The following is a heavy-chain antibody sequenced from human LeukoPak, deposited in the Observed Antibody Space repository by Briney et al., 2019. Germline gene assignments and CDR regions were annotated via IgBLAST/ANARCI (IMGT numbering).Heavy chain of an antibody. D-gene: IGHD2-2*01. Sequence: PGRSLRLSCAASGFTFSSYAMHWVRQAPGKGLEWVAVISYDGSNKYYADSVKGRFTISRDNSKNTLYLQMNSLRAEDTAVYYCASRGGDNCSSTSCYVWYFDYWGQGTLVTVSS. V-gene: IGHV3-30*04. CDR2: ISYDGSNK. CDR3: ASRGGDNCSSTSCYVWYFDY. J-gene: IGHJ4*02. CDR1: GFTFSSYA.